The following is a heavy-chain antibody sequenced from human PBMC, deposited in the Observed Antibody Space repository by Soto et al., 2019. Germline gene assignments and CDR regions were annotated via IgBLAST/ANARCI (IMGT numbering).Heavy chain of an antibody. CDR3: ARGAAVTQYDY. D-gene: IGHD4-17*01. Sequence: PSETLSLTCTVSGVSVSSGSFYWAWIRQPPGKGLEWIGFGSYSGTTNYKPSLKSRVTISVDTSRSQISLKVSSLTAADTAVYYCARGAAVTQYDYWGQGTLVTVLL. J-gene: IGHJ4*02. CDR1: GVSVSSGSFY. CDR2: GSYSGTT. V-gene: IGHV4-61*01.